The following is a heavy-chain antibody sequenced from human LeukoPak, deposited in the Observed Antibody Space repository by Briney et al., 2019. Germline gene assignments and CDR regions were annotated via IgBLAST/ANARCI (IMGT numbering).Heavy chain of an antibody. CDR3: ARAASSSSGNFDY. CDR1: GYSISSGYY. CDR2: IYHSGST. Sequence: SETLSLTCSVSGYSISSGYYWGWIRPPPGKGLEWIGSIYHSGSTYYNPSLKSRVTISVDTSKNQFSLKLSSVTAADTAVYYCARAASSSSGNFDYWGQGTLVTVSS. D-gene: IGHD6-6*01. J-gene: IGHJ4*02. V-gene: IGHV4-38-2*02.